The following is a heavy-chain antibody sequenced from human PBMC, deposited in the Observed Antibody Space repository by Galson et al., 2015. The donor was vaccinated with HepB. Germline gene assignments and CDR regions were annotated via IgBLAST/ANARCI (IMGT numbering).Heavy chain of an antibody. D-gene: IGHD6-19*01. J-gene: IGHJ1*01. Sequence: SLRLSCAASGFTFSSYSMNWVRQAPGKGLEWVSSISSSSSYIYYADSVKGRFTISRDNAKNSLYLQMNSLRAEDTAVYYCARDNGGRIAVAIQHWGQGTLVTVSS. V-gene: IGHV3-21*01. CDR2: ISSSSSYI. CDR3: ARDNGGRIAVAIQH. CDR1: GFTFSSYS.